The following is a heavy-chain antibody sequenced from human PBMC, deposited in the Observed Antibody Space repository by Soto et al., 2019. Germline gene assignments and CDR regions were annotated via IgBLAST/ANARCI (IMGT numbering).Heavy chain of an antibody. D-gene: IGHD2-8*02. CDR2: VSSGGGT. J-gene: IGHJ4*02. V-gene: IGHV3-23*01. Sequence: EVELLESGGGLVQPEGSLRLSCAASGFTFCTYAMGWVRQAPGKGLEWVSVVSSGGGTHYADAVKGRFTVSRDNSKNTLSLQMNSLRDDDTAVYNCAKRRGAGGHFAYWRQGALVTVSS. CDR1: GFTFCTYA. CDR3: AKRRGAGGHFAY.